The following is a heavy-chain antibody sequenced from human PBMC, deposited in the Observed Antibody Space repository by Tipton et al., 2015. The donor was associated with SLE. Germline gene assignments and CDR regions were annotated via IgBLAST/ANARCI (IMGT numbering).Heavy chain of an antibody. CDR1: GFTFSDYY. CDR2: ISSSGSYT. CDR3: ARPTNHGSSLDFQH. Sequence: SLRLSCAASGFTFSDYYMSWIRQAPGKGLEWVSYISSSGSYTHYADSVKGRFTISRDNAKNSLYLQMNSLRAEDTAVYYCARPTNHGSSLDFQHWGQGTLVTVSS. J-gene: IGHJ1*01. V-gene: IGHV3-11*06. D-gene: IGHD6-13*01.